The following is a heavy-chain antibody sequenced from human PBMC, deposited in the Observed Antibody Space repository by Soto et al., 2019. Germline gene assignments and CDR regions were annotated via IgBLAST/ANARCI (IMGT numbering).Heavy chain of an antibody. CDR1: GFDFSSYW. J-gene: IGHJ6*02. Sequence: PGESLKISCKASGFDFSSYWIGWVRQMPGKGLEWMAIIHLGDFETRYSPSFQGHVTISVDKSISTAYLQWSSLKASDTAIYYGARLDYSNILGMDVWGQGITVTVSS. V-gene: IGHV5-51*01. CDR3: ARLDYSNILGMDV. CDR2: IHLGDFET. D-gene: IGHD4-4*01.